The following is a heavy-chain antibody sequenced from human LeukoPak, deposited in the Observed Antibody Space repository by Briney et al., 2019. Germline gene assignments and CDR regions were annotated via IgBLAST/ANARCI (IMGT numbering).Heavy chain of an antibody. Sequence: SGPVLVKPTETLTLTCTVSGFSLSNARMGVSWIRQPPGKALEWLAHIFSNDEKSYSTSLKSRLTISKDTSKSQVVLTMTNMDPVDTATYYCALSHPYYDFWSGYYTIWFDPWGQGTLVTVSS. CDR3: ALSHPYYDFWSGYYTIWFDP. CDR1: GFSLSNARMG. D-gene: IGHD3-3*01. CDR2: IFSNDEK. J-gene: IGHJ5*02. V-gene: IGHV2-26*01.